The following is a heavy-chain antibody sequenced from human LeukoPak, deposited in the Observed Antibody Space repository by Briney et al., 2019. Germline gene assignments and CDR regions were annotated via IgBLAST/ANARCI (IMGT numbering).Heavy chain of an antibody. Sequence: ESLKISCKGSGYSFTSYWIAWVRQMPGKGPEWMGIIYPGDSDTRYSPSFQGQVTISADKSISTAYLQWSSLKASDTAMYYCAIYRAYGSGFYGMDVWGQGTTVTVSS. V-gene: IGHV5-51*01. D-gene: IGHD3-10*01. CDR1: GYSFTSYW. CDR3: AIYRAYGSGFYGMDV. CDR2: IYPGDSDT. J-gene: IGHJ6*02.